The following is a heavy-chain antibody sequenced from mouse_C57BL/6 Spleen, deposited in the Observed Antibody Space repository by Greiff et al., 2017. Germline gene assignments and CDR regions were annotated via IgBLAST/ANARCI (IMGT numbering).Heavy chain of an antibody. CDR3: AREGDDGSTSFHWYFDV. J-gene: IGHJ1*03. D-gene: IGHD1-1*01. Sequence: QVQLQQSGPGLVQPSQSLSITCTVSGFSLTSYGVHWVRQSPGKGLEWLGVIWSGGSTDYNAAFISRLSISKDNSKSQVFFKMNRLQVADTAIYYCAREGDDGSTSFHWYFDVWGTGTTVTVSS. CDR2: IWSGGST. V-gene: IGHV2-2*01. CDR1: GFSLTSYG.